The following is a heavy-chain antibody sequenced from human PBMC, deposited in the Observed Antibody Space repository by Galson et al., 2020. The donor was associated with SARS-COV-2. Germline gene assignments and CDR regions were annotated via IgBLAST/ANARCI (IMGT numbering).Heavy chain of an antibody. Sequence: ETSETLSLTCTVSGGSISSSSYYWGWIRQPPGKGLEWIGSIYYSGSTYYNPSLKSRVTISVDTSKNQFSLKLTSVTAADTAVYYCARLYSTSLGYYYYGMDVWGQGTTVTVSS. CDR1: GGSISSSSYY. CDR2: IYYSGST. D-gene: IGHD6-6*01. J-gene: IGHJ6*02. V-gene: IGHV4-39*01. CDR3: ARLYSTSLGYYYYGMDV.